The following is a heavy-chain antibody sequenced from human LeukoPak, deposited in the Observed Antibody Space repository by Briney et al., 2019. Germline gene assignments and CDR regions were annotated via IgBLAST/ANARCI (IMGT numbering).Heavy chain of an antibody. Sequence: SVKVSCKASGGTFSSYTISWVRQAPGQGLEWMGRIIPILGIANYAQKFQGRVTITADKSTSTAYMELSSLRSEDTAVYYCARSSGWSLNWFDHWGQGTLVTVSS. CDR2: IIPILGIA. CDR3: ARSSGWSLNWFDH. J-gene: IGHJ5*02. D-gene: IGHD6-19*01. V-gene: IGHV1-69*02. CDR1: GGTFSSYT.